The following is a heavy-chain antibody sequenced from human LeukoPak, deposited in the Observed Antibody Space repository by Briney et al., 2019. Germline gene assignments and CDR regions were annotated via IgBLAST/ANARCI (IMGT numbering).Heavy chain of an antibody. D-gene: IGHD3-22*01. CDR3: ARGEFGYYYDSSAYTAFDY. V-gene: IGHV4-34*01. CDR2: INHSGST. CDR1: GGPFSGYY. J-gene: IGHJ4*02. Sequence: SQTLSLTCAVYGGPFSGYYWSWIRQPPGKGLEWIGEINHSGSTNYNPSFKSRVTISVATSKNQFSLKLSSVTAADTAVYCCARGEFGYYYDSSAYTAFDYWGQGTLVTVSS.